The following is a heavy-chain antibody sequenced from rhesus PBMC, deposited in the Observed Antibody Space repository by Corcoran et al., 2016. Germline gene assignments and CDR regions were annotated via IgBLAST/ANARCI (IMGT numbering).Heavy chain of an antibody. CDR3: ARESGVIIFDY. V-gene: IGHV4-106*01. CDR1: GGSLRDSYY. CDR2: IYGSGGST. Sequence: VQLQESCPGLVKPSETLSLTCSASGGSLRDSYYWRWTRPPPGKVLAWIGYIYGSGGSTYYNPSLKSRVTMSTDTSKNQFSLKLSSVTAADTAVYYCARESGVIIFDYWGQGVLVTVSS. D-gene: IGHD3-22*01. J-gene: IGHJ4*01.